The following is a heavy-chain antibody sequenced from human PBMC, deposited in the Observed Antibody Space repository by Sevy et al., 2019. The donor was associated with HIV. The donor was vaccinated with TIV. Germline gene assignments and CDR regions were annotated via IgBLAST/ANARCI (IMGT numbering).Heavy chain of an antibody. Sequence: GGSLRLSCAASGFSISPYAFHWVRQAPGKGLEWVALMSYDGSTRYYADSAKGRFAISKDNSKNPLYLQMNSLRIEDTAIYDCARDAGYSTGRYAGYWGQGTLVTVSS. V-gene: IGHV3-30*09. CDR2: MSYDGSTR. CDR3: ARDAGYSTGRYAGY. J-gene: IGHJ4*02. D-gene: IGHD6-19*01. CDR1: GFSISPYA.